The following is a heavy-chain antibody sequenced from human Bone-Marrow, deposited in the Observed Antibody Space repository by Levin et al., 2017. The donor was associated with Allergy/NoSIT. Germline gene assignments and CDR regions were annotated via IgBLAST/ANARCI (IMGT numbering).Heavy chain of an antibody. CDR3: ARAWRVVVPAATDSDYDFWSGAGHDAFDI. Sequence: ASETLSLTCTVSGGSISSGDYYWSWIRQPPGKGLEWIGYIYYSGSTYYNPSLKSRVTISVDTSKNQFSLKLSSVTAADTAVYYCARAWRVVVPAATDSDYDFWSGAGHDAFDIWGQGTMVTVSS. CDR2: IYYSGST. J-gene: IGHJ3*02. CDR1: GGSISSGDYY. V-gene: IGHV4-30-4*01. D-gene: IGHD3-3*01.